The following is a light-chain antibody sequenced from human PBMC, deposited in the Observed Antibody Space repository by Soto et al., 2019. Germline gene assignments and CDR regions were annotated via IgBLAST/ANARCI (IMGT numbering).Light chain of an antibody. CDR2: ATS. CDR1: QSVDSTY. J-gene: IGKJ1*01. Sequence: EIVLTQSPGTLSLSPGERATLSCRASQSVDSTYLAWYQQKPDQSPRLLIYATSTRAAGIPDRFSGSGSGTDFTLTVSRLEPEDFAVYYCHQYGTSLWTFGQGTKVDIK. V-gene: IGKV3-20*01. CDR3: HQYGTSLWT.